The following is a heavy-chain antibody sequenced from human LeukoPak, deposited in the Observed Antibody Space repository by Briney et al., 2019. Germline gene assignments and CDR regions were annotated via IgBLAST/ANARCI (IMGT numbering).Heavy chain of an antibody. V-gene: IGHV4-38-2*02. Sequence: SETLSLTCTVSGYSISSGYYWGWIRQPPGKGLEWIGSIYHSGSTYYNPSLKSRVTISVDTSKNQFSLQLNSVTPEDTAVYYCARNTYYYGSGSYFDYYYMDVWGKGTTVTISS. CDR1: GYSISSGYY. CDR3: ARNTYYYGSGSYFDYYYMDV. CDR2: IYHSGST. J-gene: IGHJ6*03. D-gene: IGHD3-10*01.